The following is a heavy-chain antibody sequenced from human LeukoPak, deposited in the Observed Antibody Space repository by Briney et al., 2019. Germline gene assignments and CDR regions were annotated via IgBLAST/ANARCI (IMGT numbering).Heavy chain of an antibody. V-gene: IGHV3-21*01. CDR2: ISSSSSYI. CDR1: GFTFSSYS. Sequence: GGSLRLSCAASGFTFSSYSMNWVRQAPGKGLEWVSSISSSSSYIYYADSVKGRFTISRDNAKNSLYLQMNSLRAEDTAVYYCARAAIAVAVFDYWGQGTLVTVSS. D-gene: IGHD6-19*01. CDR3: ARAAIAVAVFDY. J-gene: IGHJ4*02.